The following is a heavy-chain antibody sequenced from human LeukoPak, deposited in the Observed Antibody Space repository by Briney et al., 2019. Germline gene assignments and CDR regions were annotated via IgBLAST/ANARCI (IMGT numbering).Heavy chain of an antibody. Sequence: ASVKVSCKASGYTFTSYYMHWVRQAPGQGLEWMGIINPSGGSTSYAQKFQGRVTMTRDTSTSTVYMELSSLRSEDTAVYYCARALATAWIQPIHGPFDIWGQGTMVTVSS. CDR3: ARALATAWIQPIHGPFDI. D-gene: IGHD5-18*01. J-gene: IGHJ3*02. CDR2: INPSGGST. CDR1: GYTFTSYY. V-gene: IGHV1-46*01.